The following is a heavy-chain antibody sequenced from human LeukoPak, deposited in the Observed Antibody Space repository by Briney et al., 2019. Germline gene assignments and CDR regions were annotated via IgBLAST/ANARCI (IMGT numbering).Heavy chain of an antibody. V-gene: IGHV3-23*01. D-gene: IGHD4-17*01. Sequence: GGSLRLSCAASGFSLSSYAMSWVRQAPGKGLEWVSAISSTDAGTYHADSVRGRFTISRDNSKNTLFLQMNSLTTEDTAVCYCARRTRGTSGGYFDHWGQGTLVAVYS. CDR3: ARRTRGTSGGYFDH. CDR1: GFSLSSYA. J-gene: IGHJ4*02. CDR2: ISSTDAGT.